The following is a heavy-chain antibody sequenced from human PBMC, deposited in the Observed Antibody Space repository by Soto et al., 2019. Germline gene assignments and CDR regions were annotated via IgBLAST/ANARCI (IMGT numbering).Heavy chain of an antibody. J-gene: IGHJ4*02. Sequence: EVKLLESGGGLVQPGGSLRLSCAASGFVFSSYAMSWVRQAPGKGLEWVSTISGSGGNTYYADSVKGRFTISRDNSKNTLYLQMNSLRAEDTALYYCAKDPRVHYYGSGSSSYWGQGTLVTVSS. CDR3: AKDPRVHYYGSGSSSY. CDR2: ISGSGGNT. V-gene: IGHV3-23*01. CDR1: GFVFSSYA. D-gene: IGHD3-10*01.